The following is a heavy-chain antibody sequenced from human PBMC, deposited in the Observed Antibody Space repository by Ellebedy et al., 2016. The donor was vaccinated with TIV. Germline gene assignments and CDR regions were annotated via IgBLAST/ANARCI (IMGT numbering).Heavy chain of an antibody. CDR2: INKDGSEK. D-gene: IGHD7-27*01. CDR1: GFTFSSFW. Sequence: GESLKISCAASGFTFSSFWMTWVRQAPGKGLECVANINKDGSEKYYVASVKGRFTITRDNAKNSLYLQMNSLRAEYTATYYCATDLNWGASWGQGTLVTVSS. V-gene: IGHV3-7*01. CDR3: ATDLNWGAS. J-gene: IGHJ5*02.